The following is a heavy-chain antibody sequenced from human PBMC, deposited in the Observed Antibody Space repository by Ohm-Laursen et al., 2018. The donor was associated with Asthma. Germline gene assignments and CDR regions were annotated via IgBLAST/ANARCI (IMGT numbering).Heavy chain of an antibody. Sequence: RSLRLSCAASGFTFSSYGMHWVRQAPGKGLEWVAVIWYDGSNKYYADSVKGRFTISRDNSKNTLYLQMNSLRAEDTAVYYCARDSYYYGMDVWGQGTTVTVSS. CDR3: ARDSYYYGMDV. CDR1: GFTFSSYG. J-gene: IGHJ6*02. V-gene: IGHV3-33*08. CDR2: IWYDGSNK.